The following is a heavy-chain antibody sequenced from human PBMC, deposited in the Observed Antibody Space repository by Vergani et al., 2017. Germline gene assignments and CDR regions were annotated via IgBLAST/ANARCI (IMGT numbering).Heavy chain of an antibody. D-gene: IGHD3-10*01. V-gene: IGHV4-61*02. CDR3: ARGQPAIAMVRGSRFMGSGWFDP. J-gene: IGHJ5*02. CDR1: GGSVRTSIGYY. Sequence: QVQLQESGPGLVKPSQTLSLSCTVSGGSVRTSIGYYWTWIRQPAGKTLEWIGEIFSSGTTNYNPSFKNRVTMSVDTSKNQFSLKLSSVTAADTAVYYCARGQPAIAMVRGSRFMGSGWFDPWGQGTLVTVSS. CDR2: IFSSGTT.